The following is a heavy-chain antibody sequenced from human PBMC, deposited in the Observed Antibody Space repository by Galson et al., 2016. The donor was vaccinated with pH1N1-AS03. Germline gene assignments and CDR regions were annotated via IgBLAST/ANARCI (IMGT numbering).Heavy chain of an antibody. CDR2: VNAGNGNT. Sequence: SVKVSCKASAGTFATFAVSWVRQARGQGLEWMGGVNAGNGNTTYSQSFQGRVTITRDTSASKAYMELSSLRSEDTAVYYCARGRGSYGMDVWGQGTMVSVSS. V-gene: IGHV1-3*01. CDR1: AGTFATFA. CDR3: ARGRGSYGMDV. J-gene: IGHJ6*02. D-gene: IGHD1-26*01.